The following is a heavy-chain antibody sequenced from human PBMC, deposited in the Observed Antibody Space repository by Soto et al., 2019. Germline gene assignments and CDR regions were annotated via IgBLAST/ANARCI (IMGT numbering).Heavy chain of an antibody. Sequence: LRLSCAASGFTFSSYSMHWVRQAPGKGLEWVSSIGTRSDIYYADSVKGRFTISRDNAKNSLSLQMNSMTAEDTAVYYCAREETAWPLAYGLDVWGQGTTVTVSS. CDR1: GFTFSSYS. CDR2: IGTRSDI. V-gene: IGHV3-21*01. D-gene: IGHD2-21*02. J-gene: IGHJ6*02. CDR3: AREETAWPLAYGLDV.